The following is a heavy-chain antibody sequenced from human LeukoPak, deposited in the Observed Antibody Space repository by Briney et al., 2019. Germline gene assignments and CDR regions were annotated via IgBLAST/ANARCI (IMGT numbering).Heavy chain of an antibody. D-gene: IGHD5-24*01. CDR2: INHSGST. CDR3: ARLQRGYYYYYYMDV. CDR1: NYSMNNGYY. J-gene: IGHJ6*03. Sequence: SETLSLTCNAFNYSMNNGYYWGWIRQPPGKGLEWIGEINHSGSTNYNPSLKSRVTISVDTSKNQFSLKLSSVTAADTAVYYCARLQRGYYYYYYMDVWGKGTTVTISS. V-gene: IGHV4-38-2*02.